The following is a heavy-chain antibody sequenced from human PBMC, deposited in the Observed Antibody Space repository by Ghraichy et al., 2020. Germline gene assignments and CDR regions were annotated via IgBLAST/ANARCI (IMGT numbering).Heavy chain of an antibody. V-gene: IGHV4-34*01. CDR2: ITHGGTT. J-gene: IGHJ4*02. Sequence: SETLSLTCAVSGASFSGYYWTWIRQPPGKGLEWIGEITHGGTTNYNPSLKSRVTISLDTSQNLISLKLSSVTAADTAAYYCVGRGERLDVWGQGTLVAVSS. CDR3: VGRGERLDV. CDR1: GASFSGYY. D-gene: IGHD3-10*01.